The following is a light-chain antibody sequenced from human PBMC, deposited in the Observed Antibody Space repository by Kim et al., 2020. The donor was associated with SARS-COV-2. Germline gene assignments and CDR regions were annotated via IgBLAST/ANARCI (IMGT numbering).Light chain of an antibody. CDR3: QQYVNSPYT. CDR2: GAS. Sequence: EIVLTQSPGTLSLSPGERATLSCRASQSVSSNYLAWYQQKLGQAPRLLIYGASSRATGIPDRFSGSGSGTDFTLTISRLEPEDFAVYYCQQYVNSPYTFGQGPKLEI. V-gene: IGKV3-20*01. CDR1: QSVSSNY. J-gene: IGKJ2*01.